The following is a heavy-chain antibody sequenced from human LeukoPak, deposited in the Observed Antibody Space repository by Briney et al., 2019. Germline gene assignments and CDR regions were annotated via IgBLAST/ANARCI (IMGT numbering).Heavy chain of an antibody. CDR3: VKDLSGWYSFDY. Sequence: PGGSLRLSCSASGFTFSSCAMHWVRQAPGMGLEYVSGINDHGDTTHYGDPVRGRVTISKDDSKNTVHLQMSSLRAEDTAVYYCVKDLSGWYSFDYWGQGTLVTVSS. V-gene: IGHV3-64D*09. J-gene: IGHJ4*02. CDR2: INDHGDTT. CDR1: GFTFSSCA. D-gene: IGHD6-19*01.